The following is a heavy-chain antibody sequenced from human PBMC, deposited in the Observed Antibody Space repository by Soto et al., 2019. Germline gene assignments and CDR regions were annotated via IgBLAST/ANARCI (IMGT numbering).Heavy chain of an antibody. CDR2: INSDGSST. CDR3: ARVHRYCSGNSCSAFDY. D-gene: IGHD2-15*01. V-gene: IGHV3-74*01. CDR1: GFTFSNYW. Sequence: GGSLRLSCAASGFTFSNYWMHWVRQAPGKGLVWVSRINSDGSSTSYADSVKGRFTISRDNAKNTLFLQMNSLRAEDTALYYCARVHRYCSGNSCSAFDYWGQGTLVTVSS. J-gene: IGHJ4*02.